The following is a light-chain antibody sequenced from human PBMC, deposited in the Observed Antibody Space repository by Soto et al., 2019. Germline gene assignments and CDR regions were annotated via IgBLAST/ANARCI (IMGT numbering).Light chain of an antibody. V-gene: IGLV2-14*03. Sequence: QSVLPQPASLSGSPGQSITISCTGTSSDVGGFNYVSWYQQHPGKAPKLMIYDVTNRPSGVSYRFSGSKSGNTASPTISGLQAEDEADYYCNSYTSSSTYVFGTGTKVTVL. CDR3: NSYTSSSTYV. CDR2: DVT. CDR1: SSDVGGFNY. J-gene: IGLJ1*01.